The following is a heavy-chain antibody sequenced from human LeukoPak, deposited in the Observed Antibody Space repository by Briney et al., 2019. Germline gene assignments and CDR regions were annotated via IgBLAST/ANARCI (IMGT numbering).Heavy chain of an antibody. Sequence: GGSLRLSCAASGFTFSSYAMSWVRQAPGKGLEWVSAISGSGGSTYYADSVKGRFTISRDNSKNTLYLQMNSLRAEDAAVYYCAKGPHYYDSSGYNMALDWGQGTLVTVSS. J-gene: IGHJ4*02. CDR2: ISGSGGST. V-gene: IGHV3-23*01. CDR1: GFTFSSYA. CDR3: AKGPHYYDSSGYNMALD. D-gene: IGHD3-22*01.